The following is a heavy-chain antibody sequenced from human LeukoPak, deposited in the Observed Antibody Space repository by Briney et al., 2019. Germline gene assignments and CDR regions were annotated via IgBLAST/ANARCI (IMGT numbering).Heavy chain of an antibody. CDR2: IHYSGGIT. J-gene: IGHJ6*02. D-gene: IGHD3-10*01. Sequence: SETLSLTCTVSGGSISSYYWSWIRQPPGKGLEWIGYIHYSGGITYYNPSLKSRVTISVDTSKNQFSLKLSSVTAADTAVYYCARSSTAYYGSGYGMDVWGQGTTVTVSS. CDR3: ARSSTAYYGSGYGMDV. CDR1: GGSISSYY. V-gene: IGHV4-59*12.